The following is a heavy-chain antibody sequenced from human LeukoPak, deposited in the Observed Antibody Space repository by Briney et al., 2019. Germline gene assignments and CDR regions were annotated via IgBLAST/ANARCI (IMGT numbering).Heavy chain of an antibody. V-gene: IGHV3-30*02. CDR1: GFTFRSFG. CDR2: IWYHGNNE. D-gene: IGHD4/OR15-4a*01. J-gene: IGHJ3*02. Sequence: GGSLRLSCTASGFTFRSFGMHWVRQAPGKWLEWVAMIWYHGNNEYYADSVKGRFIISRDNSKNTLYLQMNSLRPEDTAVYYCAKDGVGSNDYHAFDKWGQGTVVTVAS. CDR3: AKDGVGSNDYHAFDK.